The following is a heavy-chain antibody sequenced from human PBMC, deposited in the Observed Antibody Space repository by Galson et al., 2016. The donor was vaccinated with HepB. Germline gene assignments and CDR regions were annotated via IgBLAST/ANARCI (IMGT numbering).Heavy chain of an antibody. D-gene: IGHD6-6*01. CDR2: INPSAGGA. Sequence: SVKVSCKASGYTFTSYHIHWVRQAPGQGLEWMGIINPSAGGARYGQKFQDRVTMTRDTSTSTVYMELSSLRSEDTAVYYCARYSVRGPGSSRIFDYWGQGTLVTDSS. CDR1: GYTFTSYH. CDR3: ARYSVRGPGSSRIFDY. V-gene: IGHV1-46*01. J-gene: IGHJ4*02.